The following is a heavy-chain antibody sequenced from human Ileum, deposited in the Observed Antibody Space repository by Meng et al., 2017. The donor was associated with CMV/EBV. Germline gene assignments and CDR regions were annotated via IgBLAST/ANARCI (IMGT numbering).Heavy chain of an antibody. CDR2: ISYDGSKK. D-gene: IGHD2-21*01. J-gene: IGHJ6*02. V-gene: IGHV3-30-3*01. Sequence: GESLKISCAASGFTFSSYAMHWVRQAPGKGLEWVAVISYDGSKKYYADSVKGRFTISRDNSKNTLYLQMNSLRAEDTAVYYCARLKGDPDYYYYGMDVWGQGTTVTVSS. CDR1: GFTFSSYA. CDR3: ARLKGDPDYYYYGMDV.